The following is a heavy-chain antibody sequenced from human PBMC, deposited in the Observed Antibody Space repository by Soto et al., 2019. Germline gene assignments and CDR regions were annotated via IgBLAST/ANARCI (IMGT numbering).Heavy chain of an antibody. D-gene: IGHD6-13*01. V-gene: IGHV4-4*02. J-gene: IGHJ5*02. CDR2: IYHSGST. Sequence: SETLSLTCAVSGGSISSSNWWSWVRQPPGKGLEWIGEIYHSGSTNYNPSLKSRVTISVDKSKNQFSLKLSSVTAADTAVYYCARGYSYSRSLPWFDPCGQRTLVTVSS. CDR3: ARGYSYSRSLPWFDP. CDR1: GGSISSSNW.